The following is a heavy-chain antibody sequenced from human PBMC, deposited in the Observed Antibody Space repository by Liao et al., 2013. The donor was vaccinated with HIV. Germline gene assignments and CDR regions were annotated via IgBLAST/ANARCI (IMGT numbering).Heavy chain of an antibody. D-gene: IGHD6-19*01. CDR2: IFTSGST. CDR3: ARETGQWLQLDYFYYMDV. CDR1: GGSSSTRSYY. V-gene: IGHV4-61*02. Sequence: QVQLQESGPGLVKPSETLSLTCTVSGGSSSTRSYYWSWIRQPAGKGLEWIGRIFTSGSTNYNPSLKSRVTMSVDMSKNQFSLNLTSVTAADTAVYYCARETGQWLQLDYFYYMDVWGNGTTVTVSS. J-gene: IGHJ6*03.